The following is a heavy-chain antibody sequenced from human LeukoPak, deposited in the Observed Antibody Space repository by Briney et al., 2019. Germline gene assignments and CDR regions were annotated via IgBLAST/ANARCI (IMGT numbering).Heavy chain of an antibody. Sequence: SETLSLTCAVYGASFRGYYWSWIRQPPGKGLEWIGEINRSGSTNYNPSLKSRVTISVDTSKNQFSLKLSSVTAADTAVYYCARAGGDFWSGYYYYYYYMDVWGKGTTVTVSS. CDR1: GASFRGYY. J-gene: IGHJ6*03. CDR3: ARAGGDFWSGYYYYYYYMDV. CDR2: INRSGST. V-gene: IGHV4-34*01. D-gene: IGHD3-3*01.